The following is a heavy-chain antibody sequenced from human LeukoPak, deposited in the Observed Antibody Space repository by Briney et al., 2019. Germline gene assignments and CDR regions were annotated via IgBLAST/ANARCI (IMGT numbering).Heavy chain of an antibody. V-gene: IGHV4-59*08. CDR1: GGSISSYC. D-gene: IGHD3-22*01. J-gene: IGHJ4*02. CDR3: ARQRIYYDLYYFDY. Sequence: PSETLSLTCTASGGSISSYCWSWIRQPPGKGLEWIGYIYYSGSTNYNPSLKSRVTISVDTSKNQFSLKLSSVTAADTAVYYCARQRIYYDLYYFDYWGQGTLVTVSS. CDR2: IYYSGST.